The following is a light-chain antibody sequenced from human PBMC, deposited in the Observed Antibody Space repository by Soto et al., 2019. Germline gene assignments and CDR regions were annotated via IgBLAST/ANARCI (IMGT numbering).Light chain of an antibody. CDR2: KAS. CDR3: KSYNSDSDA. J-gene: IGKJ1*01. V-gene: IGKV1-5*03. CDR1: QTISSW. Sequence: DIQMTQSPSTLSGSVGDRGTITCRASQTISSWLAWYQQKPGKDPKLLIYKASTLKSGVPSRVSGSGSGTEFTLSISRLQPDEIATYYCKSYNSDSDAFGQGTKVELK.